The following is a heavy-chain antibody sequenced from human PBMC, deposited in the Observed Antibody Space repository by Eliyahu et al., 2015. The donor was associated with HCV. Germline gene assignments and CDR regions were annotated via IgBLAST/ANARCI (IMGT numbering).Heavy chain of an antibody. CDR2: VSARGVRXXXXT. CDR3: VKDDMVATIGFDY. D-gene: IGHD5-12*01. Sequence: QLLESGGGLVQPGGSLRLSCAASGFTFANYAMNWVRQAPGKGLEWVSGVSARGVRXXXXTFYADSVKGRFTISRDNSKNTVYLQMNSLRAEDTAVYYCVKDDMVATIGFDYWGQGTLVTVSS. CDR1: GFTFANYA. V-gene: IGHV3-23*01. J-gene: IGHJ4*02.